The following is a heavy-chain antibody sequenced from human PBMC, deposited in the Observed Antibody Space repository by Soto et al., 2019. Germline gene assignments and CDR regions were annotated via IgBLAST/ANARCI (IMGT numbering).Heavy chain of an antibody. J-gene: IGHJ5*02. CDR1: GGTFRSYT. CDR3: ARDARSSFDWFDP. CDR2: IIPTLGIA. V-gene: IGHV1-69*08. Sequence: QVQLVQSGAEVKKPGSSVKVSCKASGGTFRSYTISWVRQATGQGLEWMGRIIPTLGIANYAQKFQGRVTITADKSTSTDYMELSSLRTEDTSVYYCARDARSSFDWFDPWGQGTLVTVSS.